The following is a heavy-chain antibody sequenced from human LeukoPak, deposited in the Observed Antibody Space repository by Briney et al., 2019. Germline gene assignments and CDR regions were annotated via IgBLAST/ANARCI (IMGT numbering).Heavy chain of an antibody. CDR1: GGSFSSYY. J-gene: IGHJ4*02. CDR2: IYYSGST. V-gene: IGHV4-59*01. Sequence: PSETLSLTCAVYGGSFSSYYWSWIRQPPGKGLEWIGYIYYSGSTNYNPSLKSRVTISVDTSKNQFSLKLSSVTAADTAVYYCASLDLYYYDSSGYSGFGYWGQGTLVTVSS. CDR3: ASLDLYYYDSSGYSGFGY. D-gene: IGHD3-22*01.